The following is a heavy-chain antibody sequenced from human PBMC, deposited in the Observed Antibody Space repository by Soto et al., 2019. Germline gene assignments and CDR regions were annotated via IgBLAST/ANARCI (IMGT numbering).Heavy chain of an antibody. V-gene: IGHV1-18*01. Sequence: QVHLVQSGAEVKMPGASVKVSCKASGFTFTSYAFTWVRQAPGQGLEWMGWISPYNGNTNYARNFRGRVTMTTDSSTSTVYMELGSLTSDDTAVYFCARDFTGWPPDGVDSWGQGTLVSVSA. CDR1: GFTFTSYA. D-gene: IGHD3-16*01. CDR3: ARDFTGWPPDGVDS. CDR2: ISPYNGNT. J-gene: IGHJ4*02.